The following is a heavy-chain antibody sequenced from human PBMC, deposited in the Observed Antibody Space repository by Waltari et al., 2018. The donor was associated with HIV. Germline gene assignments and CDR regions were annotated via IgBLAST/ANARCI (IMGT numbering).Heavy chain of an antibody. J-gene: IGHJ4*02. V-gene: IGHV1-69-2*01. D-gene: IGHD2-15*01. CDR2: VDPQDGSS. Sequence: EVQLLQSGPEVRKPGATVKISCKVSGYTFTDYYMHWVQQAPGKGLKWMGLVDPQDGSSMFAQNFQGRVTITADTSTDTAYMELRSLRSEDTAKYYCTIGGGSGRPGGSWGQGTLVTVSS. CDR1: GYTFTDYY. CDR3: TIGGGSGRPGGS.